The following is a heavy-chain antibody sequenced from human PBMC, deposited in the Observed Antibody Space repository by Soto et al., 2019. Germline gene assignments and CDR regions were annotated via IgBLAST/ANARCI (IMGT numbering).Heavy chain of an antibody. CDR2: ISAYNGNT. CDR1: GYTFTSYG. CDR3: ARFSDPGYDFWSGYYYYFDY. D-gene: IGHD3-3*01. V-gene: IGHV1-18*01. Sequence: GASVKVSCKASGYTFTSYGISWVRQAPGQGLEWMGWISAYNGNTNYAQKLQGRVTMTTDTSTSTAYMELRSLRSDDTAVYYCARFSDPGYDFWSGYYYYFDYWGQGTLVTVSS. J-gene: IGHJ4*02.